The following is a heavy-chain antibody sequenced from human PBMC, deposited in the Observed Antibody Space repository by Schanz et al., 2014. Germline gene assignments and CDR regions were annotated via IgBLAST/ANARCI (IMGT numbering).Heavy chain of an antibody. V-gene: IGHV3-23*04. J-gene: IGHJ4*02. CDR2: LTEGGGGT. CDR3: VKDDRGDVVVVAANY. D-gene: IGHD2-15*01. CDR1: GFNFNTYA. Sequence: VQLVESGGGLAQPGGSLRLACAASGFNFNTYAMSWVRQAPGKGLEWVSGLTEGGGGTYYTDAVKGRFTISRDSSKNTVYLQMSSLRAEDTAVYYCVKDDRGDVVVVAANYWGQGTLVTVSS.